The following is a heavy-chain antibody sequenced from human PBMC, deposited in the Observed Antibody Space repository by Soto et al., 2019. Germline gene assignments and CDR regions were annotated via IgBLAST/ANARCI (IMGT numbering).Heavy chain of an antibody. J-gene: IGHJ4*02. CDR2: INHSGST. CDR1: GGSFSGYY. V-gene: IGHV4-34*01. D-gene: IGHD6-13*01. CDR3: ARGAKSPSRIAAAGTFDY. Sequence: SETLSLTCAVYGGSFSGYYWSWIRQPPGKGLEWIGEINHSGSTNYNPSLKSRVTISVGTSKNQFSLKLSSVTAADTAVYYCARGAKSPSRIAAAGTFDYWGQGTLVTVSS.